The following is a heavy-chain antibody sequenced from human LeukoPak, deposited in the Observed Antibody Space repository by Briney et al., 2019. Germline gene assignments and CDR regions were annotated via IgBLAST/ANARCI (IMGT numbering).Heavy chain of an antibody. J-gene: IGHJ4*02. Sequence: ASVRVSCKASGYTFTSYAMHWVRQAPGQRLEWMGWINAGNGNTKYSQKFQGRVTITRDTSASTAYMELSSLRSEDTAVYYCARDGLSGWYDYWGQGTLVTVSS. CDR2: INAGNGNT. V-gene: IGHV1-3*01. D-gene: IGHD6-19*01. CDR1: GYTFTSYA. CDR3: ARDGLSGWYDY.